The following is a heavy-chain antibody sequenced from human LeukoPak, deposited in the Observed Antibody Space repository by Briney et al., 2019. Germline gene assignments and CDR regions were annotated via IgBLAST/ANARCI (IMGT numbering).Heavy chain of an antibody. CDR2: INHSVST. CDR3: ASLYYYDSSGYYRPPYYYYGMDV. J-gene: IGHJ6*02. Sequence: SETLSLTCAVYGGSFSGYYWSWIRQPPGKGLEWIGEINHSVSTNYNPSLKCRVTISVDTSKNHVSLKLSSVTAADTAVYYCASLYYYDSSGYYRPPYYYYGMDVWGQGTTVTVSS. V-gene: IGHV4-34*01. D-gene: IGHD3-22*01. CDR1: GGSFSGYY.